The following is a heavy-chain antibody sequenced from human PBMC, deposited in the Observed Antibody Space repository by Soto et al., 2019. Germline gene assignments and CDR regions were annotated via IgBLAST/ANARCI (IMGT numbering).Heavy chain of an antibody. D-gene: IGHD2-2*01. CDR1: GFAFDNYG. CDR2: ISKSDYT. Sequence: KSGGSLRLSCTVSGFAFDNYGINWVRQAPGKGLEWVSSISKSDYTYYSDSVKGRFTISRDNAKNSVSLQMNTLRVEDTAVYYCAREDSIIIPAVSDFWGQGT. J-gene: IGHJ4*02. V-gene: IGHV3-21*01. CDR3: AREDSIIIPAVSDF.